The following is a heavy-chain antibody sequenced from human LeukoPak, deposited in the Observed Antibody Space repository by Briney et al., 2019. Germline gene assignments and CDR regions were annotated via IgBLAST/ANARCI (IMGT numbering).Heavy chain of an antibody. CDR3: AKDLYSSSWYLYFQH. V-gene: IGHV3-23*01. J-gene: IGHJ1*01. Sequence: PGGSLRLFCVGSGFTFSNAWMNWVRQAPGKGLEWVSAISGSGGSTYYADSVKGRFTISRDNSKNTLYLQMNSLRAEDTAVYYCAKDLYSSSWYLYFQHWGQGTLVTVSS. D-gene: IGHD6-13*01. CDR1: GFTFSNAW. CDR2: ISGSGGST.